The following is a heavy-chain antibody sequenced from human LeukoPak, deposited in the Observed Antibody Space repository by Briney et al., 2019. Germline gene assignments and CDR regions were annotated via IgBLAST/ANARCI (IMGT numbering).Heavy chain of an antibody. CDR1: GGSFSGYY. V-gene: IGHV4-34*01. D-gene: IGHD6-13*01. Sequence: SETLSLTCAVYGGSFSGYYWSWIRPPPGKGLEWIGEINHSGSTNYNPSLKSRVTISVDTSKNQFSLKLSSVTAADTAVYYCASLAAAGRLGFQHWGQGTLVTVSS. CDR3: ASLAAAGRLGFQH. J-gene: IGHJ1*01. CDR2: INHSGST.